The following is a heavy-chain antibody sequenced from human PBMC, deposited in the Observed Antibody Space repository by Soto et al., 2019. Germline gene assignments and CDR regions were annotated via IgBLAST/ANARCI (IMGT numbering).Heavy chain of an antibody. CDR3: ARDLRPRTTGTTSNYFDY. J-gene: IGHJ4*02. Sequence: ASVKVSCKASGYTFTSHYMHWVRQAPGQGLEWMGIINPSGGSTSYAQKFQGRVTMTRDTSTSTVYMELSSLRSEDTAVYYCARDLRPRTTGTTSNYFDYWGQGTLVTVS. CDR2: INPSGGST. D-gene: IGHD1-1*01. CDR1: GYTFTSHY. V-gene: IGHV1-46*01.